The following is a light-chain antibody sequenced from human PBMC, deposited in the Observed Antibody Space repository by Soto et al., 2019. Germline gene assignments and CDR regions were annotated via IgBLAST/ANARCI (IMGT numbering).Light chain of an antibody. CDR3: QQYNSHSRT. CDR1: QSISSW. Sequence: DIQXTQSPSALSASVGDRATITCRASQSISSWLAWYQQKPGKAPKLLIYKASSLESGVPSRFSGSGSGTEFTLTIISLQPDDFATYYCQQYNSHSRTFGQGTKVDIK. V-gene: IGKV1-5*03. CDR2: KAS. J-gene: IGKJ1*01.